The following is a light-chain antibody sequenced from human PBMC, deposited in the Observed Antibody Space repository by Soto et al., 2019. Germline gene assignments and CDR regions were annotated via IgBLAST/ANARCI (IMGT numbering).Light chain of an antibody. J-gene: IGKJ4*01. Sequence: DIQMTQSPSSLSASVGDRVTISCGASQYISSWLTWYQHTPGKAPKSLIYASSTLRSGVPSRFSGSGSGTDFTLTINNLQPEDSATYYCQQYTSLPLTFGGGTKVDIK. CDR2: ASS. CDR3: QQYTSLPLT. CDR1: QYISSW. V-gene: IGKV1D-16*01.